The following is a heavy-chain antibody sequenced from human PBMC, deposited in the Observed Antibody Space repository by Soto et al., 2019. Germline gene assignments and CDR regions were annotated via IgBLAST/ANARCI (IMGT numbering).Heavy chain of an antibody. CDR3: ARGFGPSWFFL. V-gene: IGHV3-48*01. CDR1: GFNFRSES. CDR2: INSGSSVI. J-gene: IGHJ4*02. Sequence: EVQLVESGGGLVQPGGSLRLSCVVSGFNFRSESMNWVRQAPGKGPEWVSYINSGSSVIRYADSVKGRFTVFRDNDRDSLYLQMNGLRAEASAVYYCARGFGPSWFFLGGQGTLVTVSS. D-gene: IGHD6-13*01.